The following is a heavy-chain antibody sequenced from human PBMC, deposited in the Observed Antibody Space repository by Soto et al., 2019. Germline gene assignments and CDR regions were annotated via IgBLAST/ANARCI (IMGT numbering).Heavy chain of an antibody. CDR1: GFTFSSYA. J-gene: IGHJ4*02. Sequence: GGSLRLSCAASGFTFSSYAMSWVRQAPGKGLEWVSSISAGGGSTYYTDSVKGRFTISRDNSKNTLYLQMNSLRAEDTAVYYCARGFMVRGFYYFDYWGQGTLVTVSS. CDR2: ISAGGGST. D-gene: IGHD3-10*01. V-gene: IGHV3-23*01. CDR3: ARGFMVRGFYYFDY.